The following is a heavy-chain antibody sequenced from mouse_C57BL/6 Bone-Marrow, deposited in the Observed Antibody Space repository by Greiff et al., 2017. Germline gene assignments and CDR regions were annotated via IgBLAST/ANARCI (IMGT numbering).Heavy chain of an antibody. CDR2: IYPRSGNT. CDR1: GYTFTSYG. V-gene: IGHV1-81*01. J-gene: IGHJ4*01. Sequence: QVQLQQSGAELARPGASVKLSCKASGYTFTSYGISWVKQRTGQGLEWIGEIYPRSGNTYYNEKFKGKATLTADKSPSTAYMELRSLTSEDSAVYFCARWETAQATDYAMDYWGQGTSVTVSS. D-gene: IGHD3-2*02. CDR3: ARWETAQATDYAMDY.